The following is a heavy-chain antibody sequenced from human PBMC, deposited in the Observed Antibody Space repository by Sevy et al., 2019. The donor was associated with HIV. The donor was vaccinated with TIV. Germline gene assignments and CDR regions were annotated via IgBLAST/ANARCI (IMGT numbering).Heavy chain of an antibody. V-gene: IGHV3-23*01. CDR2: ISDSGTTT. D-gene: IGHD1-26*01. CDR3: ARAFTGGYQQPFDY. Sequence: GGSLRLSCAASGFTFSSHAMSWVRQAPGKGLEWVSAISDSGTTTYYKDSVKGRFTISSDNSKNTLYLQMDGLRAEDTAIYYCARAFTGGYQQPFDYWGQGTLVTVSS. CDR1: GFTFSSHA. J-gene: IGHJ4*02.